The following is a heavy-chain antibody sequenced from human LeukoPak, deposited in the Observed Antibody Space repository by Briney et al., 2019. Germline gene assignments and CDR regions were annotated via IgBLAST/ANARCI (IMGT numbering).Heavy chain of an antibody. D-gene: IGHD3-22*01. CDR1: GFTFSRYA. CDR3: AKDGNYYYDSSAGD. CDR2: VTASAGNT. J-gene: IGHJ4*02. Sequence: PGGSLRLSCAASGFTFSRYAMSWVRQAPGKELDWVSAVTASAGNTYYADSVKGRFTISRDNSKNTLYLQMNSLRAEDTAVYYCAKDGNYYYDSSAGDWGQGTLVTVSS. V-gene: IGHV3-23*01.